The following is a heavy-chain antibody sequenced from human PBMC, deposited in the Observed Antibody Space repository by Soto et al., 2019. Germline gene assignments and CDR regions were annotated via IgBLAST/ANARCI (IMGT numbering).Heavy chain of an antibody. CDR3: AKDRTYDYGDYIFDY. CDR1: GFTFDDYA. V-gene: IGHV3-9*01. CDR2: ITWNGGNM. J-gene: IGHJ4*02. Sequence: GGSLRLSCVASGFTFDDYAMHWVRQAPGKGLEWVSSITWNGGNMGYADSVKGRFTISRDNAKNSLYLQMNSLRPEDTALYYCAKDRTYDYGDYIFDYWGQGTLVTVSS. D-gene: IGHD4-17*01.